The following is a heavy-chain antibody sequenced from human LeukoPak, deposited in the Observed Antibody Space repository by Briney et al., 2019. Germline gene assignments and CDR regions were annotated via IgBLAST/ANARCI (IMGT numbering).Heavy chain of an antibody. CDR3: ARANYYGMDV. J-gene: IGHJ6*02. Sequence: ASVKVSCKASGYTFTSYGISWVRQAPGQGLEWMEWINPNSGGTNYAQKFQGRVTMTRDTSISTAYMELSRLRSDDTAVYYCARANYYGMDVWGQGTTVTVSS. V-gene: IGHV1-2*02. CDR2: INPNSGGT. CDR1: GYTFTSYG.